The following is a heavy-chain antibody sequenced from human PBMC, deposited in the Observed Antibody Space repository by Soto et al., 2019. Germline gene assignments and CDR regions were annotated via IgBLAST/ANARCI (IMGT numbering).Heavy chain of an antibody. Sequence: LRLSCAASGFTFSSYEMNWVRQAPGKGLEWVSYISSSGSTIYYADSVKGRFTISRDNAKNSLYLQMNSLRAEDTAVYYCARGGNPPVPFDYWGQGTLVTVPS. D-gene: IGHD2-15*01. CDR3: ARGGNPPVPFDY. CDR2: ISSSGSTI. V-gene: IGHV3-48*03. CDR1: GFTFSSYE. J-gene: IGHJ4*02.